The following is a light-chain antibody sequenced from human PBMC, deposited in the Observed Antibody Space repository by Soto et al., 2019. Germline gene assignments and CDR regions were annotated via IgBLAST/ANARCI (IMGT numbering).Light chain of an antibody. V-gene: IGKV1-5*03. J-gene: IGKJ1*01. Sequence: DIQITHSPSTLSGSLSYRGTITCRASQTISSWLAWYQQKPGKPPKLLIYKASTLKSGVPSRFSGSGSGTEFTLTISSLQPEDFATYYCQQYNSYPLTFGQGTKVDIK. CDR3: QQYNSYPLT. CDR1: QTISSW. CDR2: KAS.